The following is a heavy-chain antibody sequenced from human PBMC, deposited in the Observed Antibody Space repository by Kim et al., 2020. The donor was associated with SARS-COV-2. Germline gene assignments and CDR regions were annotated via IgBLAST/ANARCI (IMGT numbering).Heavy chain of an antibody. CDR3: AREVLASTYAMDV. D-gene: IGHD2-15*01. J-gene: IGHJ6*02. Sequence: LSLTCGASGFTFSTYGMNWVRQAPGKGLEWVSSIGSSSSDIYYADSVKGRFTISRDNARNSLYLQMHSLRAEDTAVYYCAREVLASTYAMDVWGQGTTVTVSS. V-gene: IGHV3-21*06. CDR1: GFTFSTYG. CDR2: IGSSSSDI.